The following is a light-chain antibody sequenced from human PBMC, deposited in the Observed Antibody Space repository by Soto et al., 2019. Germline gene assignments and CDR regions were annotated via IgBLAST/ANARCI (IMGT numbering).Light chain of an antibody. CDR3: QQYSSWWT. Sequence: DIQMTQSPSTLSASVGDRVTITCRASQSISSWLAWYQQKPGKAPKLLIYKASSLERGVPSRFSGSGSGTEFTLTISSLQPDDFATYYCQQYSSWWTFGQGTKLEIK. J-gene: IGKJ2*02. CDR2: KAS. V-gene: IGKV1-5*03. CDR1: QSISSW.